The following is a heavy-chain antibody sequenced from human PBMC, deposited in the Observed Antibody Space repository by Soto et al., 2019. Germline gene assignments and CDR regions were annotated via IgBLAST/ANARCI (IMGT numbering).Heavy chain of an antibody. Sequence: QVQLVQSGAEVKKPGASVKVSCKASGYTFATYDFAWVRQATGQGLEWMGWMNPNTGNTGYAQAFRGRVTMTRDTSKTTAYMELSSLRSEDTAVYFCARRKERSGPYYLDYWGQGTLVTVSS. CDR1: GYTFATYD. J-gene: IGHJ4*02. CDR3: ARRKERSGPYYLDY. V-gene: IGHV1-8*01. CDR2: MNPNTGNT. D-gene: IGHD6-25*01.